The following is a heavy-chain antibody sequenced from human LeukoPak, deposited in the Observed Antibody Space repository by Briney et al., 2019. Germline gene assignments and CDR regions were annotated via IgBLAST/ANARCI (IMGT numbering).Heavy chain of an antibody. Sequence: ASVKVSCKASGYTFTGYYMHWVRQAPGQGLGGMGWINPNSGGTNYAQKFQGRVTLTRDTSISTAYMELRRMRSHDTAVYYCASDSSPGTYYDFWSGLGYWGQGTLVTVSS. V-gene: IGHV1-2*02. CDR1: GYTFTGYY. CDR2: INPNSGGT. D-gene: IGHD3-3*01. CDR3: ASDSSPGTYYDFWSGLGY. J-gene: IGHJ4*02.